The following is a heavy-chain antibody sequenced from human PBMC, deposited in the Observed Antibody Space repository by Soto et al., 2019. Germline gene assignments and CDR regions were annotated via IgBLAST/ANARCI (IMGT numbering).Heavy chain of an antibody. D-gene: IGHD3-3*01. Sequence: QITLKESGPTLVQPTQTLTLTCAFSGLSRTNNGLSVGWVRQPPGKALQWLALIYWDDDKRYTQSLKRRLNITRDTSKNPVVLTITNMDPVDTGTYCCAHSSTDLNHAMDVWGQGTTVRVSS. V-gene: IGHV2-5*02. CDR3: AHSSTDLNHAMDV. J-gene: IGHJ6*02. CDR1: GLSRTNNGLS. CDR2: IYWDDDK.